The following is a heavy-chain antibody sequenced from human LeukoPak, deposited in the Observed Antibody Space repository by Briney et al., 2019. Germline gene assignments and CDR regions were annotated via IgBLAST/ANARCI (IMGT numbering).Heavy chain of an antibody. V-gene: IGHV4-61*02. CDR2: IYTRGST. J-gene: IGHJ5*02. Sequence: SQTLSLTCTVSGGSISSGSYYWSWIRQPAGKGLEWIGRIYTRGSTNYNPSLQSRVTISVDTSKNHFSLKLSSVTAADTAVYYCARGVGGYCSGGSCYSGPNWFDPWGQGTLVTVSS. CDR1: GGSISSGSYY. CDR3: ARGVGGYCSGGSCYSGPNWFDP. D-gene: IGHD2-15*01.